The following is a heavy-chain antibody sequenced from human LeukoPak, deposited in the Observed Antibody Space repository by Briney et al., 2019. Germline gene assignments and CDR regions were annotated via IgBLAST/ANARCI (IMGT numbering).Heavy chain of an antibody. V-gene: IGHV4-59*01. CDR3: ARVNSGYDWARYYYYYYTDV. J-gene: IGHJ6*03. CDR2: IYYSGST. D-gene: IGHD5-12*01. Sequence: SETLSLTCTVSGGSISSYYWSWIRQPPGKGLEWIGYIYYSGSTNYNPSLKSRVTISVDTSKNQFSLQLSSVTAADTAVYYCARVNSGYDWARYYYYYYTDVWGKGTTVTVSS. CDR1: GGSISSYY.